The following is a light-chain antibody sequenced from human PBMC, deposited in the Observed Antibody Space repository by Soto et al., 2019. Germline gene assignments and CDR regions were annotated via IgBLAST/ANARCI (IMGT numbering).Light chain of an antibody. J-gene: IGKJ4*01. CDR2: GAS. CDR3: QQYDRWPVT. CDR1: RSVTTN. V-gene: IGKV3-15*01. Sequence: EIVLTQSPGTLSLSPGERATLSCRASRSVTTNLAWYQHKPGQSPRLLISGASTGASGIPPRFSGSGSGTEFTLTIDRLQSADFAVYYCQQYDRWPVTFGGGTKVDIK.